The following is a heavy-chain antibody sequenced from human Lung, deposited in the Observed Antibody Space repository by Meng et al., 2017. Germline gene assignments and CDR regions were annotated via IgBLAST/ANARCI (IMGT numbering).Heavy chain of an antibody. CDR1: GGSFSDYY. D-gene: IGHD4-11*01. V-gene: IGHV4-34*01. J-gene: IGHJ4*02. Sequence: QVQLKQWGAGLLNPSEPLSPTCVVAGGSFSDYYWSWIRQPPGKGLEWIGEINHSGSTNYNPSLESRATISVDTSQNNLSLKLSSVTAADSAVYYCARGPTTMAHDFDYWGQGTLVTVSS. CDR2: INHSGST. CDR3: ARGPTTMAHDFDY.